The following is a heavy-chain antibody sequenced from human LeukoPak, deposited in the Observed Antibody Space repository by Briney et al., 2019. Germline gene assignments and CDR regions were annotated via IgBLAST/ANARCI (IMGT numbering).Heavy chain of an antibody. CDR1: GGSISSYY. V-gene: IGHV4-59*01. Sequence: SETLSLTCTVSGGSISSYYWSWIRQHPGKGREWIGYIYYSGSTNYNPSLKSRVTISVDTSKNQFSLKLSSVTAADTAVYYCARDKGYCSGGSCHRSIDYWGQGTLVTVSS. CDR3: ARDKGYCSGGSCHRSIDY. D-gene: IGHD2-15*01. J-gene: IGHJ4*02. CDR2: IYYSGST.